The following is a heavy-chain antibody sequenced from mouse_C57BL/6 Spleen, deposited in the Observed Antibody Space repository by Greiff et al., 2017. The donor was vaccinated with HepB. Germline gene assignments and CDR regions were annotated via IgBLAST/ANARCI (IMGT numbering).Heavy chain of an antibody. Sequence: EVQLQQSGPELVKPGASVKISCKASGYTFTDYYMNWVKQSHGKSLEWIGDINPNNGGTSYNQKFKGKATLTVDKSSSTAYMERRSLTSEASAVYYCARGIYYGNPWFAYWGQGTLVTVSA. D-gene: IGHD2-1*01. CDR2: INPNNGGT. V-gene: IGHV1-26*01. CDR3: ARGIYYGNPWFAY. J-gene: IGHJ3*01. CDR1: GYTFTDYY.